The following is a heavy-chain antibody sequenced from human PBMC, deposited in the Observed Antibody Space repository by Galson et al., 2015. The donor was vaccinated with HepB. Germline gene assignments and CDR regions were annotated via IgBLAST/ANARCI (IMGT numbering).Heavy chain of an antibody. J-gene: IGHJ6*02. CDR3: ARPWHYDSSGYQNIGGLYYYGMDV. CDR2: IIPIFGTA. V-gene: IGHV1-69*06. D-gene: IGHD3-22*01. CDR1: GGTFSSYA. Sequence: SVKVSCKASGGTFSSYAISWVRQAPGQGLEWMGGIIPIFGTANYAQKFQGRVTITADKSTSTAYMELSSLRSEDTAVYYCARPWHYDSSGYQNIGGLYYYGMDVWGQGTTVTVSS.